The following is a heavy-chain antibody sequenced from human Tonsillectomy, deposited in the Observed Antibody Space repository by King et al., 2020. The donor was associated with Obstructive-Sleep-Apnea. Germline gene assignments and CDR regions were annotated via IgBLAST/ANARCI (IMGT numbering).Heavy chain of an antibody. Sequence: VQLVESGGGVVQPGRSLRLSCAASGFTFSNYGMHWVRQAPGKGLEWVSVISVDGNNKFYADSGKGRFTISRDNSKNTLYLQMNSLRAEDTAVYYCAKDLYSGYGTDSWGQGTLVTVSS. CDR3: AKDLYSGYGTDS. J-gene: IGHJ4*02. CDR1: GFTFSNYG. D-gene: IGHD5-12*01. CDR2: ISVDGNNK. V-gene: IGHV3-30*18.